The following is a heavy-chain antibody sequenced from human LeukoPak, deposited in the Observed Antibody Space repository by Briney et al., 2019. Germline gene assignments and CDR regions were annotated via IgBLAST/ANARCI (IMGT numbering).Heavy chain of an antibody. CDR2: ISAGNGNT. V-gene: IGHV1-3*01. D-gene: IGHD6-19*01. Sequence: ASVKVSCKASGYTFTSYAIHWVRQAPGQRLEWMGWISAGNGNTKYSQNFQGRVTITRDTSASTAYMELSSLRSEDTAVYYCARGYSSGWRLDYWGQGTLVTVSS. CDR3: ARGYSSGWRLDY. J-gene: IGHJ4*02. CDR1: GYTFTSYA.